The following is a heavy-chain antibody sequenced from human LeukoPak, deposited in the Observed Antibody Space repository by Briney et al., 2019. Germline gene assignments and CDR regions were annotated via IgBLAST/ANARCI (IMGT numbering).Heavy chain of an antibody. CDR2: SNTDGSSL. D-gene: IGHD3-22*01. J-gene: IGHJ4*02. CDR1: AFTFSSYW. Sequence: PGGSLRLSCPASAFTFSSYWMYWVRQAPGRGPVWVARSNTDGSSLNYADSVKGRFTISRDNAKNTLYLQMDSLGAEDTAVYYCARRINYYDSSGYYYVRYFDSWGQGTLVAVSS. V-gene: IGHV3-74*01. CDR3: ARRINYYDSSGYYYVRYFDS.